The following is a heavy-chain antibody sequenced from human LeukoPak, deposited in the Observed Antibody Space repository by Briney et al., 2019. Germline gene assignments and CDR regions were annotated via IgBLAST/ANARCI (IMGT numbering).Heavy chain of an antibody. CDR2: IYTSGST. CDR3: ARDGPPGYCGGGSCYYYYYYMDV. D-gene: IGHD2-15*01. CDR1: GGSISSGSYY. J-gene: IGHJ6*03. Sequence: SQTLSLTCTVSGGSISSGSYYWSWIRQPAGKGLEWIGRIYTSGSTNYNPSLKSRVTISVDTSKNQFSLKLSSVTAADTAVYYCARDGPPGYCGGGSCYYYYYYMDVWGKGTTVTVSS. V-gene: IGHV4-61*02.